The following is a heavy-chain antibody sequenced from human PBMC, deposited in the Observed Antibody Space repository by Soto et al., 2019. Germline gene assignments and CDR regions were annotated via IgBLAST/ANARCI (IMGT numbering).Heavy chain of an antibody. CDR1: GFTVSSNY. D-gene: IGHD1-1*01. V-gene: IGHV3-66*01. J-gene: IGHJ1*01. CDR2: IYSGGST. CDR3: ARDFVHGDHPEYFQH. Sequence: GGSLRLSCAASGFTVSSNYMSWVRQAPGKGLEWVSVIYSGGSTYYADSVKGRFTISRDNSKNTLYLQMNSLRADDTAVYYFARDFVHGDHPEYFQHWGQGT.